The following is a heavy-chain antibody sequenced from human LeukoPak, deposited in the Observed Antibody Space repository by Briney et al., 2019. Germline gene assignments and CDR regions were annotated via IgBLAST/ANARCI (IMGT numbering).Heavy chain of an antibody. V-gene: IGHV3-23*01. CDR3: ARAMVRETLDY. Sequence: GTLRLSCAASGFIFSDYGMSWVRQAPGKGLEWVSSIGGRGGSTYYADSVKGRFTISRDNSKNTLYLQMNSLRAEDTAVYYCARAMVRETLDYWGQGTLVTVSS. J-gene: IGHJ4*02. CDR2: IGGRGGST. CDR1: GFIFSDYG. D-gene: IGHD3-10*01.